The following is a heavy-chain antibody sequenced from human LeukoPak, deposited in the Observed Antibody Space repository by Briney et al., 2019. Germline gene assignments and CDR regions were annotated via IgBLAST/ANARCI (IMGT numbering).Heavy chain of an antibody. CDR2: IWYDGSNK. CDR3: ARQRTSSSSAFDI. Sequence: PGGSLRLSCAASGCTFSSYGMHWVRQAPGKGLEWVAVIWYDGSNKYYADSVKGRFTISRDNSKNTLYLQMNSLRAEDTAVYYCARQRTSSSSAFDIWGQGTMVTVSS. J-gene: IGHJ3*02. CDR1: GCTFSSYG. D-gene: IGHD6-6*01. V-gene: IGHV3-33*01.